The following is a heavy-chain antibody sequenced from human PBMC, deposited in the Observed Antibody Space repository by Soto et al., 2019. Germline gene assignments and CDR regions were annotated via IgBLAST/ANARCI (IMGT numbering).Heavy chain of an antibody. D-gene: IGHD3-22*01. CDR1: GDSISGGASF. J-gene: IGHJ4*02. CDR3: ARRSSGYYLYYFDY. Sequence: SETLSLTCTVSGDSISGGASFWSWIRQPPGKGLEWIANVYYSGSTNYNPSLKSRLTISVDTTKNQFSLRLSSVTAADTAVYYCARRSSGYYLYYFDYWGQGTLVTVSS. V-gene: IGHV4-61*08. CDR2: VYYSGST.